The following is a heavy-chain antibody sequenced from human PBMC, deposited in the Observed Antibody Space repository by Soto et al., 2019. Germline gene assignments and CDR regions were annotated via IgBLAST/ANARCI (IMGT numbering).Heavy chain of an antibody. V-gene: IGHV1-46*03. CDR1: GYTFTSYY. D-gene: IGHD2-2*01. CDR2: TNPSGGST. CDR3: ARYVVVPAAMTPGGWFDP. J-gene: IGHJ5*02. Sequence: ASVKVSCKASGYTFTSYYMHWVRQAPGQGLEWMGITNPSGGSTSYAQKFQGRVTMTRDTSTSTVYMELSSLRSEDTAVYYCARYVVVPAAMTPGGWFDPWGQGTLVTVSS.